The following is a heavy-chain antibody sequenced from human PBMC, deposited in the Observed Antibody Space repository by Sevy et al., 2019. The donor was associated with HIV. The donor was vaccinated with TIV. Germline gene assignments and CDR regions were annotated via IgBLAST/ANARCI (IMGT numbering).Heavy chain of an antibody. Sequence: GGSLRLSCAASGFTFSSYSMNWVRQAPGKGLEWVSSISSSSSYIYYADSVKGRFTISRDNAKNSLYLQMNSLRAEDMAIYYCAKVLNPALESMMEVTVRSLKGFDVWGQGTMVTVSS. D-gene: IGHD3-22*01. CDR3: AKVLNPALESMMEVTVRSLKGFDV. CDR1: GFTFSSYS. J-gene: IGHJ3*01. V-gene: IGHV3-21*04. CDR2: ISSSSSYI.